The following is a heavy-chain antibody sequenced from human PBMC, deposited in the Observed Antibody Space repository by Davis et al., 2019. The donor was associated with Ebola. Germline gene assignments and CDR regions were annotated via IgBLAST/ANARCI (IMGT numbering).Heavy chain of an antibody. J-gene: IGHJ6*02. CDR3: ARETVSGSYLYYYGMDV. D-gene: IGHD1-26*01. V-gene: IGHV3-33*01. CDR2: IWYDGNNK. Sequence: GGSLRLSCAASGFTFSSFGMHWVRQAPGKGLEWVAVIWYDGNNKYYAVSVKGRFTISRDNSKNTLYLQMDSLRAEDTAVYYCARETVSGSYLYYYGMDVWGLGTTVTVSS. CDR1: GFTFSSFG.